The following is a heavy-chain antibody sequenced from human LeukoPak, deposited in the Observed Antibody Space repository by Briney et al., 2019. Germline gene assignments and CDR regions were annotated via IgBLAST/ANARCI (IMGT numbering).Heavy chain of an antibody. CDR1: GFTFDDYA. Sequence: PGRSLRLSCAASGFTFDDYAMHWVRQAPGKGLEWVSGISWNSGSIGYADSVKGRFTISRDNAKNSLYLQMNSLRAEDMALYYCAKEAIIASAFDIWGQGTTVTVSS. J-gene: IGHJ3*02. CDR3: AKEAIIASAFDI. CDR2: ISWNSGSI. D-gene: IGHD6-13*01. V-gene: IGHV3-9*03.